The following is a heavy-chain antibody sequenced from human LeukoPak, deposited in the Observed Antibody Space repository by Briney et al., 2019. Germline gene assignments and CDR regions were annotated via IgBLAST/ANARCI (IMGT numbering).Heavy chain of an antibody. V-gene: IGHV3-21*04. CDR1: GFALKSYS. CDR2: ISSTSAYI. CDR3: ARGGGDYCFDY. J-gene: IGHJ4*02. D-gene: IGHD2-21*02. Sequence: PGGSLRLSCAGSGFALKSYSLSWVRQAPGKGLEWVSSISSTSAYIYYADSVKGRFTISRDNSRNTLYLQMNSLGAEDTAVYFCARGGGDYCFDYWGQGALVTVSS.